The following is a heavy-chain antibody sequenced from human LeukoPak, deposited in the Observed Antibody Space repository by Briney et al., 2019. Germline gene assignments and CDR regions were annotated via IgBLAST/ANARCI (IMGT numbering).Heavy chain of an antibody. Sequence: PGGSLRLSCAASGFIISSNYMSWVRQAPGKGLEWVSVIYTGGSTYYTDSVKGRFTISRDNSQNTMYLQMHTLRAEDTAVYYCARGDYAFDIWGQGTMVTVSS. D-gene: IGHD2-21*01. CDR3: ARGDYAFDI. CDR2: IYTGGST. V-gene: IGHV3-53*01. J-gene: IGHJ3*02. CDR1: GFIISSNY.